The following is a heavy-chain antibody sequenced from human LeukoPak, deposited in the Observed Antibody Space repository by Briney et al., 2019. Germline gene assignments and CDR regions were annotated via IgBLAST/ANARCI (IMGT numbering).Heavy chain of an antibody. J-gene: IGHJ4*02. V-gene: IGHV4-59*01. Sequence: PSETLSLTCTVSGGSISSYYWSWIRQPPGKGLEWIGYIYYSGSTNYNPSLKSRVTISVDTSKNQFSLKLSSVTAADTAVYYCARGFSGYYGSGSSFDYWGQGTLVTVSS. CDR2: IYYSGST. CDR1: GGSISSYY. D-gene: IGHD3-10*01. CDR3: ARGFSGYYGSGSSFDY.